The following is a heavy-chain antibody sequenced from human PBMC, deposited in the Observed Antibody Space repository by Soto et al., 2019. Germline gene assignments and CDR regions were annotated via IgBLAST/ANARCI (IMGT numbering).Heavy chain of an antibody. D-gene: IGHD3-10*01. Sequence: EVQLLESGGGLVQPGGSLRLSCAASGFTFSSYAMSWVRQAPGKGLEWVSDISVSGGSTYYADSVKGRFTISRDNSKNTVYLHMNSLRAEDTAVYYCAKSGPVRRHPYFFDYWGHGTLATLSS. CDR2: ISVSGGST. CDR1: GFTFSSYA. CDR3: AKSGPVRRHPYFFDY. V-gene: IGHV3-23*01. J-gene: IGHJ4*01.